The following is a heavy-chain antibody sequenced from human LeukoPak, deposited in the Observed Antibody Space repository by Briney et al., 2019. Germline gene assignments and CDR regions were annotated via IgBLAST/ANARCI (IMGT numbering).Heavy chain of an antibody. CDR1: GFTFDDYA. CDR3: VKGTYYLYMDV. J-gene: IGHJ6*03. V-gene: IGHV3-43D*03. CDR2: ITWEGGST. Sequence: AGGSLRLSCAASGFTFDDYAMHWVRQAPGKGLEWVSVITWEGGSTYYADSVKGRFTISRDNSKNSLYLEMSSLRAEDTALYHCVKGTYYLYMDVWGKGTTVTVSS.